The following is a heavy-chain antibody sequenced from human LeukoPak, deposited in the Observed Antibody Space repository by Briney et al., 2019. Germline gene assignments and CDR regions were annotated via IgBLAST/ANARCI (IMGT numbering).Heavy chain of an antibody. V-gene: IGHV3-7*05. CDR2: IKQDGSEK. CDR3: ARAPSSGYYFFDAFDT. CDR1: EFTISGYW. J-gene: IGHJ3*02. Sequence: GGSLRLSCAASEFTISGYWMSWVRQAPGKGLEWVANIKQDGSEKFYVDSVKGRFTISRDNAKNSVFLQLNSLRAEDTAVYYCARAPSSGYYFFDAFDTWGQGTMVTVSS. D-gene: IGHD3-22*01.